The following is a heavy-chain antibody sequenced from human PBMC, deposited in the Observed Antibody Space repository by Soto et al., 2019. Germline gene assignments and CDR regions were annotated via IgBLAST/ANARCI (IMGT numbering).Heavy chain of an antibody. J-gene: IGHJ4*02. CDR3: ARGRNIFYVDL. CDR1: GFTFSNYW. Sequence: EVQLVESGVTLVRPGGSLRLSCTTSGFTFSNYWMYWVRQAPGKGLVWVSRLHNDGKTATHADSLKGRFNVSRDIAKNTLYLELDSLRSEDTAVYYCARGRNIFYVDLWGQGTLGTVSS. V-gene: IGHV3-74*01. D-gene: IGHD3-10*02. CDR2: LHNDGKTA.